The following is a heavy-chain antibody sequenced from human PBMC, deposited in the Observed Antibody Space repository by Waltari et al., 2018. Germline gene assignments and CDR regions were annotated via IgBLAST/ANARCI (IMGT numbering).Heavy chain of an antibody. V-gene: IGHV1-2*02. Sequence: QVQLVQSGAEVKKPGASVKVSCKASGYPFTGHYMHCVRQAPGQGLEWMGWINPNSGGTNYAQKFQGRVTMTRDTSISTAYMELSRLRSDDTAVYYCARKGQYSSSWYSFDYWGQGTLVTVSS. J-gene: IGHJ4*02. CDR3: ARKGQYSSSWYSFDY. CDR1: GYPFTGHY. D-gene: IGHD6-13*01. CDR2: INPNSGGT.